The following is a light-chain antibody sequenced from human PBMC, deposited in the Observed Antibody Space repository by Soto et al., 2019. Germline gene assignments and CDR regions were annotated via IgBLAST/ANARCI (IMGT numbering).Light chain of an antibody. J-gene: IGLJ2*01. CDR2: NNN. V-gene: IGLV1-47*02. CDR3: ATWDGTLSGVV. CDR1: SSNIRGNY. Sequence: QSMLTQPPSASGTPGQSVTISCSGSSSNIRGNYVYWYQHLPGTAPKLLIYNNNQRPSGVPDRFSGSKSGTSASLAISGLRSEDEADYHCATWDGTLSGVVFGGGTKLTVL.